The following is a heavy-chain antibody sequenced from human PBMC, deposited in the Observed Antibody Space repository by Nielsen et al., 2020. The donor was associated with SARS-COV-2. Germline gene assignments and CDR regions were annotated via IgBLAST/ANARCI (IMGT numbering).Heavy chain of an antibody. Sequence: GGSLRLSCAASGFTFDDYAMHWVRQAPGKGLEWVSGISWNSGGIGYADSVKGRFTISRDNAKNSLYLQMNSLRAEDTALYYCARNFYGSGSYPFDPWGQGTLVTVSS. D-gene: IGHD3-10*01. J-gene: IGHJ5*02. CDR1: GFTFDDYA. CDR3: ARNFYGSGSYPFDP. CDR2: ISWNSGGI. V-gene: IGHV3-9*01.